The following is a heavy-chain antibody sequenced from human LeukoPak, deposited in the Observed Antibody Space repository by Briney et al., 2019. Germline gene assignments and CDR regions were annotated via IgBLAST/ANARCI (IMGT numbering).Heavy chain of an antibody. Sequence: GGSLRLSCAASGFTFNSYAMSWVRQAPGKGLEWASVISGSSGTSYYADSVKGRFTISRDNSKNTLYLEMNSLRAEDTAIYYCVKVYRSGYDSGSAFHIWGQGTMVTVSS. CDR3: VKVYRSGYDSGSAFHI. CDR2: ISGSSGTS. J-gene: IGHJ3*02. D-gene: IGHD3-22*01. CDR1: GFTFNSYA. V-gene: IGHV3-23*01.